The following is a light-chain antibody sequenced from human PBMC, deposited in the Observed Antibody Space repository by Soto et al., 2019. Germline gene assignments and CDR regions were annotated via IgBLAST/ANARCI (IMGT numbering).Light chain of an antibody. CDR1: SSDVGTYNY. CDR2: DVT. V-gene: IGLV2-14*01. CDR3: TSYRGTGTFEV. J-gene: IGLJ2*01. Sequence: QSVLTQPASVSGSPGQSITISCTGTSSDVGTYNYVSWYQQYPGKAPKLMIYDVTNRPSGVSNRFSGSKSGNTASLTISGLQAEDEADYYCTSYRGTGTFEVFGGGTQLTVL.